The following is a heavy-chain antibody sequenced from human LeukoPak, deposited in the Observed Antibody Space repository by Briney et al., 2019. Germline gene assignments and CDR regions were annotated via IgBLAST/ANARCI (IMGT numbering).Heavy chain of an antibody. Sequence: GGSLRLSCVVSGFTFSESWMSWVRQAPGKGLGWVASLNLDGSDKYYVDSVKGRFTISRDNAKNSLYLQMNTLRTEDTAVYYCGRDFDGYYYSAYYVDYWGQGTLVTVSS. CDR3: GRDFDGYYYSAYYVDY. J-gene: IGHJ4*02. V-gene: IGHV3-7*03. CDR1: GFTFSESW. D-gene: IGHD5-24*01. CDR2: LNLDGSDK.